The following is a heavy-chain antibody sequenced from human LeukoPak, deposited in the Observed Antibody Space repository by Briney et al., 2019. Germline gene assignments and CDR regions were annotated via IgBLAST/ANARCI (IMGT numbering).Heavy chain of an antibody. Sequence: PSQTLSLTCTVSGYSISSGYYWGWIRQPPGKGLEWIGNIYHSGSTYYNPSLKSRVTISVDTSKNQFSLKLSSVTAADTAVYYCARVVPAAKSIDYWGQGTLVTVSS. CDR2: IYHSGST. D-gene: IGHD2-2*01. V-gene: IGHV4-38-2*02. CDR3: ARVVPAAKSIDY. CDR1: GYSISSGYY. J-gene: IGHJ4*02.